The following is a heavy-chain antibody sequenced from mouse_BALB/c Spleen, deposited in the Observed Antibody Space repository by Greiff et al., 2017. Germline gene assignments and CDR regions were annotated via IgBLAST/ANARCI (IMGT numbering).Heavy chain of an antibody. Sequence: EVKLQESGPGLVKPSQSLSLTCTVTGYSITSDYAWNWIRQFPGNKLEWMGYISYSGSTSYNPSLKSRISITRDTSKNQFFLQLNSVTTEDTATYYCARRGPITTVVATNWYFDVWGAGTTVTVSS. CDR3: ARRGPITTVVATNWYFDV. J-gene: IGHJ1*01. CDR1: GYSITSDYA. D-gene: IGHD1-1*01. CDR2: ISYSGST. V-gene: IGHV3-2*02.